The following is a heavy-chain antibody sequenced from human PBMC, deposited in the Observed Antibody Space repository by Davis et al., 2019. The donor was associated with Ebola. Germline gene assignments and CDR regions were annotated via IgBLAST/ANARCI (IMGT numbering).Heavy chain of an antibody. CDR3: ARDPYGGVDY. CDR1: GFTFSSYG. Sequence: PGGSLRLSCAASGFTFSSYGMHWVRQAPGQGLEWVAVIWYDGSNKYYADSVKGRFTISRDNSKNTLYLQMNSLRAEDTAVYYCARDPYGGVDYWGQGTLVTVSS. CDR2: IWYDGSNK. J-gene: IGHJ4*02. V-gene: IGHV3-33*01. D-gene: IGHD4-23*01.